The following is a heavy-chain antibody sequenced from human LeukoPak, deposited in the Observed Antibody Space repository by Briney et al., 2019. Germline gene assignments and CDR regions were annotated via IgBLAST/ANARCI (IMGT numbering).Heavy chain of an antibody. CDR1: GFTFSSYA. V-gene: IGHV3-23*01. Sequence: PGGSLRLSCSASGFTFSSYALHWVRQAPGKGLESVSAISGSGGSTDYADSVKGRFTISRDNSKNTLYLQMNSLRAEDTAIYYCAKDLGFVFTSMATDYWGLGTLVTVSS. D-gene: IGHD1-1*01. CDR2: ISGSGGST. J-gene: IGHJ4*02. CDR3: AKDLGFVFTSMATDY.